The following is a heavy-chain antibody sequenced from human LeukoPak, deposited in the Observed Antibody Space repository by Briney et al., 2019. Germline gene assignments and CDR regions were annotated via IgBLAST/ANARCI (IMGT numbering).Heavy chain of an antibody. CDR2: ISAYNGNT. CDR1: GYTFTSYG. D-gene: IGHD2-2*01. Sequence: ASVKVSCKASGYTFTSYGISWVRQAPGQGLEWMGWISAYNGNTNYAQKLQGRVTMTTDTSTSTAYMELRRVTSPATAVYYCASSSDPSGGLYCSSTSCYLPAPYSSSYGMTSGAKGPRSPSP. V-gene: IGHV1-18*01. CDR3: ASSSDPSGGLYCSSTSCYLPAPYSSSYGMTS. J-gene: IGHJ6*02.